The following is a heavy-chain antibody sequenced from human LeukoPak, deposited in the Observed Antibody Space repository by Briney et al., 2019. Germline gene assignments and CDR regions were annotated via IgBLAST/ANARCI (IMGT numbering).Heavy chain of an antibody. CDR2: IYSGGST. Sequence: GGSLRLSCAASGLTVSSNSMSWVRQASGKGLEWVSVIYSGGSTYYAGSVKGRFTISRDNSKNTLYLQMNSLRAEDTAVYYCARGGDYGPFDYWGQGTLVTVSS. CDR3: ARGGDYGPFDY. J-gene: IGHJ4*02. V-gene: IGHV3-53*01. CDR1: GLTVSSNS. D-gene: IGHD4-17*01.